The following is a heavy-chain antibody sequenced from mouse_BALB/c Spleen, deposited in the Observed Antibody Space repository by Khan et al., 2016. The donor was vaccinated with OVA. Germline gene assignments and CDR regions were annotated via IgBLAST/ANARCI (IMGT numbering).Heavy chain of an antibody. CDR3: AKGVWSYYYTLDY. Sequence: QVQLKQSGPGLVAPSQNLSITCTVSGFSLSDYGVSWIRQPPGKGLEWLGVIWGGGSTYYNSALKSRLNISKDNSKSQVFLQMSSLQSDDTAMFYCAKGVWSYYYTLDYWGQGTSVTVSS. J-gene: IGHJ4*01. CDR2: IWGGGST. CDR1: GFSLSDYG. V-gene: IGHV2-6-5*01.